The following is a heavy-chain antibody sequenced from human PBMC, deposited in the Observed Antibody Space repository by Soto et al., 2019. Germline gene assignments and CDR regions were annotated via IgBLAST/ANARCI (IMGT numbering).Heavy chain of an antibody. V-gene: IGHV1-46*01. D-gene: IGHD6-13*01. CDR1: GYTFTSYY. J-gene: IGHJ4*02. Sequence: QVQLVQSGAEVKKPGASVKVSCKASGYTFTSYYMHWVRQAPGQGLEWMGIINPSGGSTSYAQKFQGRVTMTRDTSTSTVSMELSSLRSEDTAVYYCARSTTAAAGTGGFDYWGQGTLVTVSS. CDR2: INPSGGST. CDR3: ARSTTAAAGTGGFDY.